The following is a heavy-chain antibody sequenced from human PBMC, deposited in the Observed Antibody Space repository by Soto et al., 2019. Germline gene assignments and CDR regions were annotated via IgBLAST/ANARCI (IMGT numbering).Heavy chain of an antibody. V-gene: IGHV3-30*18. D-gene: IGHD6-13*01. Sequence: LRLSCAASGFTFSSYGMHWVRQAPGKGLEWVAVISYDGSNKYYADSVKGRFTISRDNSKNTLYLQMNSLRAEDTAVYYCAKRRIAADYWGQGTLVTVSS. CDR1: GFTFSSYG. J-gene: IGHJ4*02. CDR2: ISYDGSNK. CDR3: AKRRIAADY.